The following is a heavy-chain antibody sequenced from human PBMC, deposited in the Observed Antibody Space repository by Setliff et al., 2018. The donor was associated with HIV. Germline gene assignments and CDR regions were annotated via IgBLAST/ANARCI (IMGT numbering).Heavy chain of an antibody. CDR1: GGSFSDYY. D-gene: IGHD3-22*01. J-gene: IGHJ6*03. CDR3: ARVRVGYYFQRPDYYYMDV. CDR2: INHSGST. V-gene: IGHV4-34*01. Sequence: SETLSLTCAVYGGSFSDYYWSWIRQPPGKGLEWIGEINHSGSTNYNPSLKSRVTISVDTSKNQFSLKLTSVTAADTAVYYCARVRVGYYFQRPDYYYMDVWGKGTTVTVSS.